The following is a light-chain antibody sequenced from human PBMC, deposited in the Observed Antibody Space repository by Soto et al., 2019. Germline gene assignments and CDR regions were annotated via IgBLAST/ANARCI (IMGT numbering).Light chain of an antibody. CDR2: GAS. CDR3: QKYDSAPQT. CDR1: QGIRNY. Sequence: DIQTTQSPSSLSASVGDRVTITCRASQGIRNYLAWYQQKPGKVPRLLIYGASTLQSGVPSRFSGSGSGTDFTLTISSLQPEDVATYYCQKYDSAPQTFGPGTRVDIK. J-gene: IGKJ3*01. V-gene: IGKV1-27*01.